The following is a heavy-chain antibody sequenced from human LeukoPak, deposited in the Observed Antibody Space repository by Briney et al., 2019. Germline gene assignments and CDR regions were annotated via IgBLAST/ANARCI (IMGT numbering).Heavy chain of an antibody. D-gene: IGHD1-26*01. CDR3: ARSYSGSFLY. CDR1: GYSISNGYY. J-gene: IGHJ1*01. CDR2: VYHGGNT. V-gene: IGHV4-38-2*02. Sequence: SETLSLTCTVSGYSISNGYYWGRIRQPPGKGLEFIGSVYHGGNTYYKASLKSRVTISLDTSKNQFSLRLSSVTAADTAVYYCARSYSGSFLYWGQGSLVTVSS.